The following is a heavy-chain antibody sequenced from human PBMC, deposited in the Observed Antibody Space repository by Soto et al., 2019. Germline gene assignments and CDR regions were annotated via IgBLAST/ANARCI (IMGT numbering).Heavy chain of an antibody. D-gene: IGHD2-15*01. V-gene: IGHV1-2*04. CDR2: INTNSGGT. CDR1: GYTFTGYY. Sequence: ASVKVSCKASGYTFTGYYMHWVRQAPGQGLEWMGWINTNSGGTNYAQKFQGWVTMTRATSISTAYMELSRLRSDDTAVYYCASDPMLGYCSGGSCDQSGWFDPWGQ. J-gene: IGHJ5*02. CDR3: ASDPMLGYCSGGSCDQSGWFDP.